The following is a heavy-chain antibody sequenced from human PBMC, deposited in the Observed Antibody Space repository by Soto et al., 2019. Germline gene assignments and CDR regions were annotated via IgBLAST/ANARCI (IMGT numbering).Heavy chain of an antibody. J-gene: IGHJ5*02. V-gene: IGHV1-18*01. CDR2: ISAYNGNT. CDR1: GYTFTSYG. Sequence: ASVKVSCKASGYTFTSYGISWVRQAPGQGLEWMGWISAYNGNTNYAQKLQGRVTMTTDTSTSTAYMELRSLRSDDTAVYYCARLVALRGGLENWFDPWGQGTLVTVS. D-gene: IGHD3-3*01. CDR3: ARLVALRGGLENWFDP.